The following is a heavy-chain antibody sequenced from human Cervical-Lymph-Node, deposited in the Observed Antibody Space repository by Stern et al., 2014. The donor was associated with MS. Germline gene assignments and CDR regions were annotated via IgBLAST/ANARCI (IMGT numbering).Heavy chain of an antibody. CDR3: ARMMGSGYRHYFDY. CDR2: IDSNDKT. CDR1: GFSLVTSGVS. J-gene: IGHJ4*02. V-gene: IGHV2-70*04. D-gene: IGHD3-3*01. Sequence: QITLKESGPAMVKPTQTLTLTCTFSGFSLVTSGVSVSWIRQHPGKALEWLVRIDSNDKTFYNTSLMTRLTISKDTSKNQVVLTMTNVDPVDTATYYCARMMGSGYRHYFDYWGQGTPVTVS.